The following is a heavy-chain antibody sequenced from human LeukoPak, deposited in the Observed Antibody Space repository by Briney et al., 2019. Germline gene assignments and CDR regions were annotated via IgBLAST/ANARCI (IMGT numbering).Heavy chain of an antibody. CDR1: GGSISSSTYY. CDR2: IYYGRSP. V-gene: IGHV4-39*01. D-gene: IGHD4-17*01. Sequence: SETLSLTCTVSGGSISSSTYYWGWIRQSPGKGLEWIGSIYYGRSPYYTPSLKSRVTISVDTSKNQFSLKLSSVTAADTAVYYCARRSDNYGHLGFDYWGQGTLVTVSS. J-gene: IGHJ4*02. CDR3: ARRSDNYGHLGFDY.